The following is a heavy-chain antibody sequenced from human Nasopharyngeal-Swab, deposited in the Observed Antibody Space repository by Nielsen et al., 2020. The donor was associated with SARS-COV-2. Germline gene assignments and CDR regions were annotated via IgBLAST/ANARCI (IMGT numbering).Heavy chain of an antibody. CDR3: ARGGYSGYEYYFDY. Sequence: GGSLRLSCAASGFTFSSYWMSWVRQAPGKGLEWVANIKQDGSEKYYVDSVKGRFTISRDNAKNSLYLQMNSLRAEDTAVYYCARGGYSGYEYYFDYWAREPWSPSPQ. D-gene: IGHD5-12*01. J-gene: IGHJ4*02. V-gene: IGHV3-7*01. CDR1: GFTFSSYW. CDR2: IKQDGSEK.